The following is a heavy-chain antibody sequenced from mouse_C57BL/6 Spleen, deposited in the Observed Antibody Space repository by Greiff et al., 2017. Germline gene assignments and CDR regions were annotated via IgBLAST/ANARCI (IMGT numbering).Heavy chain of an antibody. Sequence: QVQLQQSGPELVKPGASVKISCKASGYTFTDYYINWVKQRPGQGLEWIGWIFPGSGSTYYNEKFKGKATLTVDKSSSTAYMLLSRLTSEDSAVYFCASEDYYGSSYPFDYWGQGTTLTVSS. CDR3: ASEDYYGSSYPFDY. CDR2: IFPGSGST. D-gene: IGHD1-1*01. CDR1: GYTFTDYY. V-gene: IGHV1-75*01. J-gene: IGHJ2*01.